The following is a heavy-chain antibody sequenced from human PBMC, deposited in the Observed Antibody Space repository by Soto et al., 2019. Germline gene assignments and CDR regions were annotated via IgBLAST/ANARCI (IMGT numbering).Heavy chain of an antibody. D-gene: IGHD6-13*01. CDR1: GYSFTSYW. CDR2: IYPGDSET. CDR3: ATSIAAAGTDAVDI. V-gene: IGHV5-51*01. Sequence: EVQLVQSGAEVKKPGESLKISCKGSGYSFTSYWNGWVRQMPGKGLEWMGIIYPGDSETIYNPSFQGQVTSSADKSISTAYLQWSSLKASDTAMYYCATSIAAAGTDAVDIWGQGTMVTVSS. J-gene: IGHJ3*02.